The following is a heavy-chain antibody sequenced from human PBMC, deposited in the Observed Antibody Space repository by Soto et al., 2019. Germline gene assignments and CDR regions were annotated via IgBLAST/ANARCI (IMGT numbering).Heavy chain of an antibody. CDR3: ARSYSSRFQQ. Sequence: PGGSLRLSCAASGFTFSDYFMNWVRQAPGKGLEWISYISSSSYTKYADSVKGRFTISRDNAQNSLHLQMNSLRVEDTAVYYCARSYSSRFQQWGQGTLVTVSS. V-gene: IGHV3-11*06. CDR2: ISSSSYT. J-gene: IGHJ1*01. CDR1: GFTFSDYF. D-gene: IGHD6-13*01.